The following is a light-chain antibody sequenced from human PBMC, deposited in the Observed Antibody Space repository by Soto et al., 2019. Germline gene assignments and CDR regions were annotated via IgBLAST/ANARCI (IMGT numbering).Light chain of an antibody. V-gene: IGKV3-20*01. CDR2: AAS. Sequence: DMVMTQSPGTLSSSPGERATLSFRASQSISSNYLAWFQQKPGQAPRLLIYAASSRATGIPDRFSGSGSGTDFTLTISRLEPEDFAVYYCQQYGSSPQTFGQGTKVDIK. CDR1: QSISSNY. CDR3: QQYGSSPQT. J-gene: IGKJ1*01.